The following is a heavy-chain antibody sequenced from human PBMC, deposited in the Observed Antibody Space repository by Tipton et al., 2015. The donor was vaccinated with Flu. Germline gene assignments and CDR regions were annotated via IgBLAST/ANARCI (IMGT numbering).Heavy chain of an antibody. J-gene: IGHJ3*02. CDR2: INPSGGST. D-gene: IGHD3-22*01. CDR1: GYTFTSYY. V-gene: IGHV1-46*01. CDR3: ARERHDSSGYHGAFDI. Sequence: QVQLVQSGAEVKKPGASVKVSCKASGYTFTSYYMHWVRRAPGQGLEWMGIINPSGGSTSYAQKFQGRVTMTRDTSTSTVYMELSSLRSEDTAVYYCARERHDSSGYHGAFDIWGQGTMVTVSS.